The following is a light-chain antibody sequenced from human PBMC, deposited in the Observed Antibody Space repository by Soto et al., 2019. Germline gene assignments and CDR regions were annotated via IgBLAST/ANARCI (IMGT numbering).Light chain of an antibody. J-gene: IGKJ4*01. CDR3: QQYYSTPSVT. CDR1: RSILNSSRNKNY. Sequence: DIVMTQSPDSLAVSLGERATINCKSSRSILNSSRNKNYLAWYQQKPGQPPKLLFYWASTRESGVPDRFSGSGSGTDFALTISSLQAEDAAVYYCQQYYSTPSVTFGGGTKVEIK. CDR2: WAS. V-gene: IGKV4-1*01.